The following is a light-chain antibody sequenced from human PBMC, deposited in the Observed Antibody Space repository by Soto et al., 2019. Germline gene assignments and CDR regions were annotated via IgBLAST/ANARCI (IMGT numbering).Light chain of an antibody. Sequence: EIKMTQSPSSLSASVGDRVTITCRASQSIVTYLNWYLQKPGKAPKLLIYAASNLQSGVPSRFSGSGSETEFTLTISGLQPGDSATYYCQQYNSYSPTFGQGTKVDIK. CDR2: AAS. J-gene: IGKJ1*01. V-gene: IGKV1-5*01. CDR1: QSIVTY. CDR3: QQYNSYSPT.